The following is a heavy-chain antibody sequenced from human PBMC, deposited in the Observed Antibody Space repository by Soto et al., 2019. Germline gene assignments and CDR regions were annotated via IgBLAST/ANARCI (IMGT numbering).Heavy chain of an antibody. J-gene: IGHJ4*02. CDR2: MNPFSGNA. V-gene: IGHV1-8*01. CDR1: GYPFTSYD. CDR3: TRGQGNH. Sequence: XSVKVSCNASGYPFTSYDIYWVRQATGQGLEWMGWMNPFSGNAVYTQKFQDRVTMTRDTSINTAYMEMSGLRSEDTAVYYCTRGQGNHWGQGSLVTVSS.